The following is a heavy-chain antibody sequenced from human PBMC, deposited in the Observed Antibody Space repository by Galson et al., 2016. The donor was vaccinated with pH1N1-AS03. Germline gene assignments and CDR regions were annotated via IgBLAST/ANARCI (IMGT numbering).Heavy chain of an antibody. V-gene: IGHV3-21*01. CDR2: ISSSGGNR. CDR3: ARGRGRNSNFDF. J-gene: IGHJ4*02. CDR1: GFTFSSYW. Sequence: SLRLSCAASGFTFSSYWMMWVRQAPGKGLEWVSSISSSGGNRSYPDSVRGRFTISRDNARNSLYLQMNSLRAEDTAVYYCARGRGRNSNFDFWGQGTLVTVSS. D-gene: IGHD4-23*01.